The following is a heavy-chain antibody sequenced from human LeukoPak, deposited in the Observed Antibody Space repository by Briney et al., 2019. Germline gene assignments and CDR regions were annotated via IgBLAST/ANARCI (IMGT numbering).Heavy chain of an antibody. CDR1: GGSFSGYY. CDR2: INHSGST. V-gene: IGHV4-34*01. CDR3: ARDQGSYYGVDV. J-gene: IGHJ6*02. Sequence: PSETLSLTCAVYGGSFSGYYWNWIRQPPGKGLEWIGEINHSGSTNYNPSLKSRVTISVDTSKNQFSLKLSSVTAADTAVYYCARDQGSYYGVDVWGQGTTVTVSS.